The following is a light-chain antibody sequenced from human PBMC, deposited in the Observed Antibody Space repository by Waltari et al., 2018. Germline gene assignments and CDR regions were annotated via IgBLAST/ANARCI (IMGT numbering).Light chain of an antibody. CDR3: QQYDTSPGT. CDR1: QSLSVAY. CDR2: GAS. V-gene: IGKV3-20*01. Sequence: EIVLTQSPGTLSLSPGDTATLSCRASQSLSVAYLAWYQHKSGQAPRLLIYGASYRAPGIPDRFSGSGSGTDFTLTITRLEPDDFAVYYCQQYDTSPGTFGQGTKLEI. J-gene: IGKJ2*01.